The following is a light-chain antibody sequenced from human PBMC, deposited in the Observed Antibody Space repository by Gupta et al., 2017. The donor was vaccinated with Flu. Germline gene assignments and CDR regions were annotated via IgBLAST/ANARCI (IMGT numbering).Light chain of an antibody. CDR2: AAS. CDR3: QQSDSTLFT. Sequence: IQLTQSPSSLSASVGDRVTITCRASQSISSYLNWYQQKPGKAPKLLTYAASSLQSGVPSRFSGSGSGTDFTLTISSLQPEDFATYYCQQSDSTLFTFGPGTKVDIK. CDR1: QSISSY. V-gene: IGKV1-39*01. J-gene: IGKJ3*01.